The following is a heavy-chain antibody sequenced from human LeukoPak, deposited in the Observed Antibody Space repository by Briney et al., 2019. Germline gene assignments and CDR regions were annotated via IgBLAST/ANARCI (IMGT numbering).Heavy chain of an antibody. Sequence: SETLSLTCTVSGGSISSSSYYWGWIRQPPGKGLEWIGSIYYSGSTYYNPSLKSRVTISVDTSKNQFSLKLSSVTAVDTAVYYCARLSHYFDSSGYYYVRFFDYWGQGTLVTVSS. J-gene: IGHJ4*02. V-gene: IGHV4-39*01. CDR1: GGSISSSSYY. CDR3: ARLSHYFDSSGYYYVRFFDY. D-gene: IGHD3-22*01. CDR2: IYYSGST.